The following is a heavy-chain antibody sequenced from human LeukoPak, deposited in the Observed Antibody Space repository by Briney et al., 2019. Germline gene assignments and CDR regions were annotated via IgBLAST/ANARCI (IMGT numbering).Heavy chain of an antibody. D-gene: IGHD5-18*01. CDR1: GFTFSSYG. CDR3: ARVGGYGRTYYYYYGMDV. Sequence: GGSLRLSCAASGFTFSSYGMHWVRQAPGKGLEWVAVIWYDGSNKYYAESVKGRFTISRDNSKNTLYLQMNSLRAEDTAVYYCARVGGYGRTYYYYYGMDVWGQGTTVTVSS. CDR2: IWYDGSNK. J-gene: IGHJ6*02. V-gene: IGHV3-33*01.